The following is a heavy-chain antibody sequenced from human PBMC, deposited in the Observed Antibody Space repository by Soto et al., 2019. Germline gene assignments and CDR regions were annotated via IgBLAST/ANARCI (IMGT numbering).Heavy chain of an antibody. V-gene: IGHV4-4*02. D-gene: IGHD3-22*01. J-gene: IGHJ4*02. CDR2: IYHSGST. Sequence: SETLSLTCAVSGGSISSINWWSWVRQPPGRGLERLGEIYHSGSTNYNPTLKSRVTISVDKSKNQFSLKLSSVTAADTAVYYCAILGQNRGHYYDSSGYYYLFDYWGQGTLVTVSS. CDR1: GGSISSINW. CDR3: AILGQNRGHYYDSSGYYYLFDY.